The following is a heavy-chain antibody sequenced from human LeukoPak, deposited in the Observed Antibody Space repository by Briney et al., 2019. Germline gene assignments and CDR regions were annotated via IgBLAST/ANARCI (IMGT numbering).Heavy chain of an antibody. V-gene: IGHV4-31*03. D-gene: IGHD3-22*01. CDR2: IYYSGST. Sequence: SETLSLTCTVSGGSISGGGYYWSWLRQHPGKGLEWIGYIYYSGSTYYNPSLKSRVTISVDTSKNQFSLKLTSVTAADTAVYYCARASYYFDSSGYYSVGYFDYWGQGTLVTVSS. J-gene: IGHJ4*02. CDR3: ARASYYFDSSGYYSVGYFDY. CDR1: GGSISGGGYY.